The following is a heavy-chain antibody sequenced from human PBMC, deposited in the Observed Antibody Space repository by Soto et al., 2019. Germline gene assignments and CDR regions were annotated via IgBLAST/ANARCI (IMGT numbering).Heavy chain of an antibody. CDR2: IYYSGTT. Sequence: SETLSLTCTVSNGSVSSGTYSWSWVRQPPGKGLEWIGYIYYSGTTYYTPSLKSRLTMSMDRANDHFSLNLTSVTAADTAVYFCDRGHYYYGMAVWGQGITVTVSS. CDR1: NGSVSSGTYS. CDR3: DRGHYYYGMAV. V-gene: IGHV4-30-2*01. J-gene: IGHJ6*02.